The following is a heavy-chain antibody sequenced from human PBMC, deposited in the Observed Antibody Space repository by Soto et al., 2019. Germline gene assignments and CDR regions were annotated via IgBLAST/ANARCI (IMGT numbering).Heavy chain of an antibody. Sequence: GESLKISCAASGFTFSSYGMHWVRQAPGKGLEWVAVISYDGSNKYYADSVKGRFTISRDNSKNTLYLQMNSLRAEDTAVYHCVILALGKFDYWGQGTLVTVS. J-gene: IGHJ4*02. CDR3: VILALGKFDY. CDR1: GFTFSSYG. D-gene: IGHD1-26*01. CDR2: ISYDGSNK. V-gene: IGHV3-30*03.